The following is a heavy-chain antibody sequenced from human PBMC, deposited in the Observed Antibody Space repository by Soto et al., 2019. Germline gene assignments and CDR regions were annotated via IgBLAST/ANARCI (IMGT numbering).Heavy chain of an antibody. CDR1: GYSISSGYY. CDR3: ARVREAAGPLQGYYYGMDV. D-gene: IGHD6-13*01. CDR2: IYYSGST. V-gene: IGHV4-30-4*01. Sequence: SETLSLTCAVSGYSISSGYYWSWIRQPPGKGLEWIGYIYYSGSTYYNPSLKSRVTISVDTSKNQFSLKLSSVTAADTAVYYCARVREAAGPLQGYYYGMDVWGQGTTVTVSS. J-gene: IGHJ6*02.